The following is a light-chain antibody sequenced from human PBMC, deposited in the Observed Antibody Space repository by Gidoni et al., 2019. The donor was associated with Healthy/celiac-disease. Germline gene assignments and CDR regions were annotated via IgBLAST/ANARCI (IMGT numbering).Light chain of an antibody. CDR3: QQYYSTLWT. CDR1: QSVLYSSNNKNY. V-gene: IGKV4-1*01. CDR2: WAS. Sequence: DIVMTQSPDSLAVSLGERATINCKSSQSVLYSSNNKNYLAWYQQKPGQPPKLLIYWASTRESRVPDRFSGSGSGTDFTLTISSLQAEDVAVYYCQQYYSTLWTFGQETKVEIK. J-gene: IGKJ1*01.